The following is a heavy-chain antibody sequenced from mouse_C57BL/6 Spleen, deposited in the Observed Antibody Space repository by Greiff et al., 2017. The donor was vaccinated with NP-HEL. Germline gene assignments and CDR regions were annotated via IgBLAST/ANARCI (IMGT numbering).Heavy chain of an antibody. V-gene: IGHV1-9*01. CDR1: GYTFTGYW. D-gene: IGHD1-1*01. J-gene: IGHJ3*01. CDR2: IFPGRGST. Sequence: QVQLQQSGAELMKPGASVKLSCKATGYTFTGYWLAWVKQRPGPGLEWIGAIFPGRGSTNYNEKFKGKATFTADTSSNTAYMQLSSLTTEDSAIYYCARGGYGRSYGGWFAYWGQGTLVTVSA. CDR3: ARGGYGRSYGGWFAY.